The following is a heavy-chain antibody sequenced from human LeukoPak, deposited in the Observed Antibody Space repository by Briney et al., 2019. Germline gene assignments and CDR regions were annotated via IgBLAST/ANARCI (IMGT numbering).Heavy chain of an antibody. CDR2: ISSSGSTI. CDR3: ARDVVATNFDY. V-gene: IGHV3-48*03. J-gene: IGHJ4*02. CDR1: GFTFSSYE. Sequence: GGSLRFSCAASGFTFSSYEMNWVRQAPGKGLEWVSYISSSGSTIYYADSVKGRFTISRDNAKNSLYLQMNSLRAEDTAVYYCARDVVATNFDYWGQGTLVTVSS. D-gene: IGHD2-15*01.